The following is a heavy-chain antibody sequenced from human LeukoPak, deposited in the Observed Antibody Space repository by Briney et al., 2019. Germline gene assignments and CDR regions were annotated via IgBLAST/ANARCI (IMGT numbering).Heavy chain of an antibody. D-gene: IGHD6-13*01. V-gene: IGHV5-51*01. Sequence: GESLKISCKGSGYSFTSFWIGWVRQMPGKGLEWMGIINPGDSDTRYSPSFQGQVTISVDKSISTAYLQWSSLEAPDTAMYFCATVPRIPAVGNTEYFRHWGQGTLVSVSS. CDR2: INPGDSDT. J-gene: IGHJ1*01. CDR3: ATVPRIPAVGNTEYFRH. CDR1: GYSFTSFW.